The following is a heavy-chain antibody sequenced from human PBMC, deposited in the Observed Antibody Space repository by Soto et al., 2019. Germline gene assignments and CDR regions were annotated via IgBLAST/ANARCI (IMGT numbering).Heavy chain of an antibody. CDR2: ILPDGSAT. CDR1: GFTFSRYW. CDR3: ARDVNAEPYDY. Sequence: GGSLRLSCAGSGFTFSRYWMHWVRQVPGKGLVWVSNILPDGSATTYADSVKGRFTISRDNAKNTLYLHMNSLRVEDTAVYYCARDVNAEPYDYWGQ. V-gene: IGHV3-74*01. J-gene: IGHJ4*02.